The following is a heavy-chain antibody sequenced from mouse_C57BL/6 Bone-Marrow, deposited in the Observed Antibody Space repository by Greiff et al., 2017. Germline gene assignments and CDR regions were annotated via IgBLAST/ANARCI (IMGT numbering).Heavy chain of an antibody. CDR3: VPIYDGYNGGNMWFAY. Sequence: QVQLQQSGAELMKPGASVKLSCKATGYTFTGYWIQWVKQRPGHGLEWIGVIFPGSGSTNYNEKFKGKATFTADTSSNTAYMQLSSMTTEDSAIYYCVPIYDGYNGGNMWFAYWGQGTLVTVSA. V-gene: IGHV1-9*01. CDR2: IFPGSGST. CDR1: GYTFTGYW. J-gene: IGHJ3*01. D-gene: IGHD2-3*01.